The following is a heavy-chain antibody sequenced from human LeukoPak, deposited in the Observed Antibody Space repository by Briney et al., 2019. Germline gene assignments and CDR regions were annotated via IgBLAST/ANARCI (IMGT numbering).Heavy chain of an antibody. CDR1: GGSISSGSYY. CDR3: ARPSTSSPYNWFDP. V-gene: IGHV4-61*02. J-gene: IGHJ5*02. CDR2: IYTSGST. Sequence: SETLSLTCTVSGGSISSGSYYWSWIRQPAGKGLEWIGRIYTSGSTNYNPSLKSRVTISVDTSKNQFSLRLSSVTAADTAVYYCARPSTSSPYNWFDPWGQGMLVTVSS. D-gene: IGHD6-6*01.